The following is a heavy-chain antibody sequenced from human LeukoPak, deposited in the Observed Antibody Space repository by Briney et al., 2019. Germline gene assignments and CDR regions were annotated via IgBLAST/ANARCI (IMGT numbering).Heavy chain of an antibody. CDR3: ATDIPPAYNYDTSGYYPY. CDR2: IKSKTDGGTT. V-gene: IGHV3-15*01. CDR1: GFTFTNAW. D-gene: IGHD3-22*01. J-gene: IGHJ4*02. Sequence: PGGSLRLSCAASGFTFTNAWMSWVRQAPGKGLEWVGRIKSKTDGGTTDYAAPVKGRFTISRDDSKSTLYLQMNSLKTEDTAMYYCATDIPPAYNYDTSGYYPYWGQGTLVTVSS.